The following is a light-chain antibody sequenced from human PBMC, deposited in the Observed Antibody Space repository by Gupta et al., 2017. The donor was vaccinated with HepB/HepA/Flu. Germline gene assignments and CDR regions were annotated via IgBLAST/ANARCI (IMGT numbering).Light chain of an antibody. V-gene: IGKV2-28*01. CDR3: RQDHQSPLT. CDR1: QSLLHSNGYNY. CDR2: LGT. J-gene: IGKJ5*01. Sequence: DIVMTQSPLSLSVTPGEPASISCRSSQSLLHSNGYNYLDWYLQKPGQSPQVLIYLGTYRAAGVPDRFSGSGSGTDFTLKISRVEAEDVGFYYCRQDHQSPLTFGQGTRLEIK.